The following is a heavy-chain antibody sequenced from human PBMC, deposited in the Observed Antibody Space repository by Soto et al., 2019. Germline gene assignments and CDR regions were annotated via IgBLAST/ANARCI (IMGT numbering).Heavy chain of an antibody. J-gene: IGHJ4*02. CDR2: IRSSGSTV. V-gene: IGHV3-48*03. Sequence: LRLSCAASGFTFSDYQMNWVRQAPGKGLEWISYIRSSGSTVYYADSVRGRFTISRDNAKNSLYLQMNNLRAEDTAVYYCVRDRTYCSGSSCYPYYLDYWGQGTLVTVSS. CDR1: GFTFSDYQ. D-gene: IGHD2-15*01. CDR3: VRDRTYCSGSSCYPYYLDY.